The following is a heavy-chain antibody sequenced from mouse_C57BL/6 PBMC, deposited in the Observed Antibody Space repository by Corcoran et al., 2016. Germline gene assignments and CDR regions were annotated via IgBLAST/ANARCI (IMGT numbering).Heavy chain of an antibody. CDR2: IYPGSGNT. J-gene: IGHJ4*01. CDR3: ARGGNYYGSSYAMDY. CDR1: GYSFTSYY. V-gene: IGHV1-66*01. D-gene: IGHD1-1*01. Sequence: QVQLQQSGPELVKPGASVKISCKASGYSFTSYYIHWVKQRPGQGLEWIGWIYPGSGNTKYNEKFKGKATLTADTSSSTAYMQLSSLTSEDSAVYYCARGGNYYGSSYAMDYWGQGTSVTVSS.